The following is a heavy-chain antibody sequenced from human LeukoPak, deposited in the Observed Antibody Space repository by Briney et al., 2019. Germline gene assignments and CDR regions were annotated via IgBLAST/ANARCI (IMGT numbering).Heavy chain of an antibody. CDR1: GFTFSNAW. CDR2: IKSKTDGGTT. J-gene: IGHJ6*03. V-gene: IGHV3-15*01. CDR3: ATSPYGELPYYSYYYMDV. Sequence: GGSLRLSCAASGFTFSNAWMSWVRQAPGKGLEWVGRIKSKTDGGTTDYAAPVKGRFTISRDDSKNTLYLQMNSLKTEDTAVYYCATSPYGELPYYSYYYMDVWGKGTTVTVSS. D-gene: IGHD4-17*01.